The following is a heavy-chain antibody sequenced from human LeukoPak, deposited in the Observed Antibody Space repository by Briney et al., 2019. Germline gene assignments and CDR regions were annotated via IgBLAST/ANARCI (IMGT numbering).Heavy chain of an antibody. Sequence: SETLSLTCAVSGGSISSGGYSWSWIRQPPGKGLEWIGYIYHSGSTYYNPSLKSRVTISVDTSKNQFSLKLSSVTAADTAVYYCARPGVEGMATIHFDYWGQGTLVTVSS. V-gene: IGHV4-30-2*03. CDR3: ARPGVEGMATIHFDY. D-gene: IGHD5-24*01. CDR2: IYHSGST. CDR1: GGSISSGGYS. J-gene: IGHJ4*02.